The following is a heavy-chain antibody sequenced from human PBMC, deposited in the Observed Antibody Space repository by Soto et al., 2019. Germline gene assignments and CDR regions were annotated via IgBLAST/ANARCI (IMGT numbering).Heavy chain of an antibody. D-gene: IGHD5-18*01. CDR2: IIGMFGTT. CDR1: GGGFSSYA. V-gene: IGHV1-69*12. CDR3: ARGRGYTYGAADY. Sequence: QVQLVQSGAEVKKPGSSVKISCKASGGGFSSYAISWVRQAPGQGLEWMGGIIGMFGTTNYAQKFEGRPTITAEEITSTAYMELSSLRLEDTALYYCARGRGYTYGAADYWGQGTLVTVSS. J-gene: IGHJ4*02.